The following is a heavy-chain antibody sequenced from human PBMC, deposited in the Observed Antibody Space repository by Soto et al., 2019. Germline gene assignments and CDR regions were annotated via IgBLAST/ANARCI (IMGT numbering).Heavy chain of an antibody. V-gene: IGHV4-34*01. J-gene: IGHJ4*02. CDR3: ARGGGAAPGT. CDR1: GGSFGGYY. D-gene: IGHD6-13*01. Sequence: QVHLQQWGAGLLKPSETLSLTCTVYGGSFGGYYWTWIRQPPAEGLEWIGEISPSGSPNYNPYLRSRVTVSVDTSMNHFSLKLSSVTAADTAVYYCARGGGAAPGTWGQGTLVTVSS. CDR2: ISPSGSP.